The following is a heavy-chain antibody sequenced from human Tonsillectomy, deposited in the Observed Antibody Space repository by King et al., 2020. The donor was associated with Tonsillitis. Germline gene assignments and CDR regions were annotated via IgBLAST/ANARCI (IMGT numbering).Heavy chain of an antibody. J-gene: IGHJ4*02. CDR2: IYYTGRT. CDR1: GGSISSSSYY. D-gene: IGHD3-3*01. V-gene: IGHV4-39*01. CDR3: ARQGEVLRFLEWFSFGDNFDY. Sequence: QLQESGPGLVKPSETLSLTCTVSGGSISSSSYYWGWIRQPPGKGLEWIGNIYYTGRTYYNPSLKSRFTISVDTSKNQFSLKLNSVTAADTAVYYCARQGEVLRFLEWFSFGDNFDYWDQGTLVTVSS.